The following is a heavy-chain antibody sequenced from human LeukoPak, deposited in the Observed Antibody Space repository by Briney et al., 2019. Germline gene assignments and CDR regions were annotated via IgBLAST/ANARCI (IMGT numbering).Heavy chain of an antibody. Sequence: PSETLSLTCTVSGGSISSYYWSWIRQPPGKGLEWIGSIYYSGSTYYNPSLKSRVTISVDTSKNQFSLKLSSVTAADTAVYYCARATQRITMIVVAILGYWGQGTLVTVSS. CDR3: ARATQRITMIVVAILGY. V-gene: IGHV4-59*12. J-gene: IGHJ4*02. CDR2: IYYSGST. CDR1: GGSISSYY. D-gene: IGHD3-22*01.